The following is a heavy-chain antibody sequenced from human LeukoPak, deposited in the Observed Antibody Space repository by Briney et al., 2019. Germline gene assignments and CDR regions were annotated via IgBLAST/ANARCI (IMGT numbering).Heavy chain of an antibody. V-gene: IGHV1-46*03. J-gene: IGHJ4*02. D-gene: IGHD2-2*01. CDR2: INPSGGST. Sequence: ASVKVSCKASGYTFTSYYMHWVRQAPGQGHEWMGIINPSGGSTSYAQKFQGRVTMTRDKSTSTVYMELSSLRSEDTAVYYCARERVVVPAAADYWGQGTLVTVSS. CDR3: ARERVVVPAAADY. CDR1: GYTFTSYY.